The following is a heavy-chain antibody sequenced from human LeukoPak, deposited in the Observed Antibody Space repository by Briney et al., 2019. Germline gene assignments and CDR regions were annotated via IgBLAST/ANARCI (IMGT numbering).Heavy chain of an antibody. J-gene: IGHJ5*02. CDR3: ARISTTMIRGVTNWFDP. D-gene: IGHD3-10*01. V-gene: IGHV3-20*04. Sequence: GGSLRLSCAASGFIFDDYGMTWVRQAPGKGLEWVSGINWNGGSTGYGDSVKGRFTISRDNVKNSLYLQMNSLRAEDTALYFCARISTTMIRGVTNWFDPWGQGTLVTVSS. CDR1: GFIFDDYG. CDR2: INWNGGST.